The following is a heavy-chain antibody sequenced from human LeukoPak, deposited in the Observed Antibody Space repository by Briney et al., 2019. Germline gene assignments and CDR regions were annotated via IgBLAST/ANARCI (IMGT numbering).Heavy chain of an antibody. CDR1: GGSISSGGYY. J-gene: IGHJ4*02. D-gene: IGHD2-2*02. V-gene: IGHV4-30-2*01. Sequence: SSQTLSLTCTVSGGSISSGGYYWSWIRQPPGKGLEWIGYIYHSGSTYYNPSLKSRVTISVDRSKNQFSLKLSSVTAADTAVYYCASYCSSTSCYTVDYWGQGTLVTVSS. CDR2: IYHSGST. CDR3: ASYCSSTSCYTVDY.